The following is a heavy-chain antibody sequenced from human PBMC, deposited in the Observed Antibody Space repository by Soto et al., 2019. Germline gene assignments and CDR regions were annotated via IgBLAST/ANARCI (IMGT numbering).Heavy chain of an antibody. J-gene: IGHJ5*02. D-gene: IGHD1-1*01. V-gene: IGHV4-31*03. CDR1: RGSIISGGYY. CDR2: IYYSGST. CDR3: ARDKGWNLNWFDP. Sequence: SETLSLTCTVSRGSIISGGYYWSWIRQHPGKGLEWIGYIYYSGSTYYNPSLKSRVTISVDTSKNQFSLKLSSVTAADTAVYYCARDKGWNLNWFDPWGQGTLVTVSS.